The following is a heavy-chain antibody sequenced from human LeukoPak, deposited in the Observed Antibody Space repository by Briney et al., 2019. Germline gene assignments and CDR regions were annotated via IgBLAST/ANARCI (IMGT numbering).Heavy chain of an antibody. CDR3: ARIPLRYYYGSGSYWDY. CDR1: GYTFTSYG. Sequence: GASVKVSCKASGYTFTSYGISWVRQAPGQGLEWMGWISAYNGNTNYAQKLQGRVTMTTDTTTSTAYMELRSLRSDDTAVYYCARIPLRYYYGSGSYWDYWGQGTLVTVSS. J-gene: IGHJ4*02. CDR2: ISAYNGNT. D-gene: IGHD3-10*01. V-gene: IGHV1-18*01.